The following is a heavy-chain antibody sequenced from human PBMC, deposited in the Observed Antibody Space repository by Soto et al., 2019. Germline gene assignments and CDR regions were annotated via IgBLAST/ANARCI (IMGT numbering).Heavy chain of an antibody. J-gene: IGHJ3*02. CDR3: ATLRWGRGYCSGGSCDPQRTFDI. V-gene: IGHV3-30*03. Sequence: QVQLVESGGGVVQPGRSLRLSCAASGFTFSSYGMHWVRQAPGKGLEWVAVISYDGSNKYYADSVKGRFTISRDNSKNTLYLQMNSLRAEDTAVYYFATLRWGRGYCSGGSCDPQRTFDIWGQGTMVTVSS. CDR1: GFTFSSYG. D-gene: IGHD2-15*01. CDR2: ISYDGSNK.